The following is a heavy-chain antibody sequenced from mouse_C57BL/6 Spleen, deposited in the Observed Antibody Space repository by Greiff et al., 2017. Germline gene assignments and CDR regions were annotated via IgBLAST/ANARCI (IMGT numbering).Heavy chain of an antibody. J-gene: IGHJ4*01. V-gene: IGHV1-81*01. CDR1: GYTFTSYG. CDR2: IYPRSGNT. Sequence: VQLQESGAELARPGASVKLSCKASGYTFTSYGISWVKQRTGQGLEWIGEIYPRSGNTYYNEKFKGKATLTADKSSSTAYMELRSLTSEDSAVYFCARGGMVTTRGYAMDYWGQGTSVTVSS. CDR3: ARGGMVTTRGYAMDY. D-gene: IGHD2-2*01.